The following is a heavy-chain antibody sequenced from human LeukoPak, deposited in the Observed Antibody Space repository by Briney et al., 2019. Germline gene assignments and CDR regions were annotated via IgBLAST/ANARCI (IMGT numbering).Heavy chain of an antibody. Sequence: SETLSLTCTVSGGSISSYYWSWIRQPPGKGLEWIGYIYYSGSTNYNPSLKSRVTISVDTSKNQFSLKLSSVTAADTAVYYCAVGGDYDAFDIWGQGTMVTVSS. CDR3: AVGGDYDAFDI. CDR1: GGSISSYY. CDR2: IYYSGST. D-gene: IGHD4-17*01. J-gene: IGHJ3*02. V-gene: IGHV4-59*12.